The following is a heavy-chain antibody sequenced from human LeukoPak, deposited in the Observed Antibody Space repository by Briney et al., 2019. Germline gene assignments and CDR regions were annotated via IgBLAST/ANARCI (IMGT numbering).Heavy chain of an antibody. D-gene: IGHD3-10*01. V-gene: IGHV3-30*04. CDR1: GFTFSSYA. CDR3: ARDHFGQFGVSGELGYFDF. CDR2: ILYDGSNK. Sequence: GGSLTLSCAASGFTFSSYAMHWVRQAPGKGLEWVAVILYDGSNKYYADSVKGRFTIIKDNSKNTLYLQMNRLKAEDTAGYCCARDHFGQFGVSGELGYFDFGGQEPRVTVPS. J-gene: IGHJ4*02.